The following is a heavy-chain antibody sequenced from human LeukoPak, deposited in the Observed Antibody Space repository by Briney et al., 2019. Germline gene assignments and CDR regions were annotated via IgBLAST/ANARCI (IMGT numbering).Heavy chain of an antibody. CDR3: ARSGLEWLSYYYYYMDV. CDR1: GFTFSSYS. D-gene: IGHD3-3*01. CDR2: ISSSSSTI. J-gene: IGHJ6*03. V-gene: IGHV3-48*01. Sequence: GGSLRLSCAASGFTFSSYSMNWVRQAPGKGLEWVSYISSSSSTIYYADSVKGRFTISRDNAKNSLYLQMNSLRAEDTAVYYCARSGLEWLSYYYYYMDVWGKGTTVTVSS.